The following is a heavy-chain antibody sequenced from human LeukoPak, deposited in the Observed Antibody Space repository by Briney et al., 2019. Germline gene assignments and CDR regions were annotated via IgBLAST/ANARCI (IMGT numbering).Heavy chain of an antibody. CDR2: ISNSGNT. CDR3: ARGTTQHAWHVGL. Sequence: SETLSLTCTVSGGSISNCYWTWMRQLPGQALEWIAYISNSGNTRYNPSLKSRVTVSLDTSENRFSLTLTSVTAADTAVYYCARGTTQHAWHVGLWGRGTLVTVSS. D-gene: IGHD4-11*01. J-gene: IGHJ2*01. CDR1: GGSISNCY. V-gene: IGHV4-59*01.